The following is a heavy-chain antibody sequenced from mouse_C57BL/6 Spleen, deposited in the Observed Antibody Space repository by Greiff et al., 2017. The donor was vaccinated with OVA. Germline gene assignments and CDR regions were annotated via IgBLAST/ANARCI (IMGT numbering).Heavy chain of an antibody. J-gene: IGHJ1*03. Sequence: VKLMESGAELARPGASVKLSCKASGYTFTSYGISWVKQRTGQGLEWIGEIYPRSGNTYYNEKFKGKATLTADKSSSTAYMELRSLTSEDSAVYFCARETTVVAFHWYFDVWGTGTTVTVSS. V-gene: IGHV1-81*01. CDR3: ARETTVVAFHWYFDV. D-gene: IGHD1-1*01. CDR2: IYPRSGNT. CDR1: GYTFTSYG.